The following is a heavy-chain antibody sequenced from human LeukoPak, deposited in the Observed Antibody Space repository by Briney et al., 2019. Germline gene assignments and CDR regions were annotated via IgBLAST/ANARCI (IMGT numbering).Heavy chain of an antibody. D-gene: IGHD3-22*01. CDR1: VGSISSYY. Sequence: PSETLSLTCTVSVGSISSYYWSWIRQPPGKGLEWSGYIYYSGSTNYNPSLKSRVTISVDTSKNQFSLKLSSVTAADTAVYYCARDSSGYYLSGNYYYYGMDVWGQGTTVTVSS. CDR2: IYYSGST. V-gene: IGHV4-59*01. CDR3: ARDSSGYYLSGNYYYYGMDV. J-gene: IGHJ6*02.